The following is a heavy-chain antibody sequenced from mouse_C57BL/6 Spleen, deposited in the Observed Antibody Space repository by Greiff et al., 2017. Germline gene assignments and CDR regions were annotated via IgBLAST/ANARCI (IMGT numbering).Heavy chain of an antibody. Sequence: QVQLQQSGAELVRPGASVTLSCKASGYTFTDYEMHWVKQTAVHGLEWIGAIDPETGGTAYNQKFKGKAILTADKSSSTAYMELRSLTSEDSAFYYCTRRGKGNYGYFDVWGTGTTVTVSS. J-gene: IGHJ1*03. CDR1: GYTFTDYE. CDR2: IDPETGGT. V-gene: IGHV1-15*01. CDR3: TRRGKGNYGYFDV.